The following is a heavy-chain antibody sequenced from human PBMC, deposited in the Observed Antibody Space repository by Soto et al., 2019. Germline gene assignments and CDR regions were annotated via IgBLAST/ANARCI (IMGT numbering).Heavy chain of an antibody. CDR3: ARGPAPTYFDY. CDR1: GYTFTNYG. CDR2: INVYNGKT. J-gene: IGHJ4*02. V-gene: IGHV1-18*01. Sequence: QVQLVQSGGEVAKPGASVKVSCKASGYTFTNYGINWVRQAPGLGLEWMGWINVYNGKTNYAQKFQARVTMTTDTSTNSVYMELRSLRSDDTAVYYCARGPAPTYFDYWGQGTLVIASS.